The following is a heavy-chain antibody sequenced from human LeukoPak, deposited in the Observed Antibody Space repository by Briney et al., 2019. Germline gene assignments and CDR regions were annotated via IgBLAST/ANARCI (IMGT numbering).Heavy chain of an antibody. CDR1: GLTFSHYA. Sequence: GGSLRLSCAAPGLTFSHYAMNWVRRAPGKGLEWVAVISSDGSNRFYADSVKGRFTVPRDNSKNTLYLQMNSLRVEDTAVYYCARDNDTDYSSSPGWFDSWGQGTLVTVSS. CDR2: ISSDGSNR. D-gene: IGHD6-6*01. J-gene: IGHJ5*01. CDR3: ARDNDTDYSSSPGWFDS. V-gene: IGHV3-30-3*01.